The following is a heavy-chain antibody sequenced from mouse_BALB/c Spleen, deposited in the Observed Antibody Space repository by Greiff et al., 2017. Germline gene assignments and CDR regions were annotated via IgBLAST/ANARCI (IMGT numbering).Heavy chain of an antibody. V-gene: IGHV1-14*01. CDR1: GYTFTSYV. CDR3: ARDRDGEDYYAMDY. CDR2: INPYNDGT. J-gene: IGHJ4*01. Sequence: VQLQQSGPELVKPGASVKMSCKASGYTFTSYVMHWVKQKPGQGLEWIGYINPYNDGTKYNEKFKGKATLTSDKSSSTAYMELSSLTSEDSAVYYGARDRDGEDYYAMDYWGQGTSVTVSS. D-gene: IGHD2-14*01.